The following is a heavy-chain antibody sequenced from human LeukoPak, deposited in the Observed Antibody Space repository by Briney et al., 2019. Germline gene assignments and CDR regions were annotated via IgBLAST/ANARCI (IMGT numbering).Heavy chain of an antibody. CDR3: AREGAYVAVNGMDV. J-gene: IGHJ6*02. Sequence: SETLSLTCTVSGGSISSYYWSWIRQPPGKGLEWIGYIYYSGSTNYNPSLKSRVTISVDTSKNQFSLKLSSVTAADTAVYYCAREGAYVAVNGMDVWGQGTTVTVSS. D-gene: IGHD6-19*01. V-gene: IGHV4-59*01. CDR1: GGSISSYY. CDR2: IYYSGST.